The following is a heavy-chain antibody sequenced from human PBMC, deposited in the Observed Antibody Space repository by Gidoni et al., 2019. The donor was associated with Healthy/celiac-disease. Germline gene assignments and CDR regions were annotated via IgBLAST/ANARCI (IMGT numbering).Heavy chain of an antibody. J-gene: IGHJ6*02. D-gene: IGHD3-10*01. CDR2: IIPIFGTA. V-gene: IGHV1-69*01. Sequence: QVQLVQSGAELTKPGTSVKVSCKASGGTVSSYAISWVRQAPGQGLEWMRGIIPIFGTANCAQKFQGRVTITADESTSTAYMELSSLRSEDTAVYYWARAKVRGFNAGQYGMDVWGQGTTVTVSS. CDR1: GGTVSSYA. CDR3: ARAKVRGFNAGQYGMDV.